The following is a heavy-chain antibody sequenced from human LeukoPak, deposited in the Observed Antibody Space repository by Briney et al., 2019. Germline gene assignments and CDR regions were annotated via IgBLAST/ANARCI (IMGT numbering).Heavy chain of an antibody. V-gene: IGHV4-34*01. CDR1: GGSFTAYY. D-gene: IGHD3-10*01. CDR2: INHSGSA. J-gene: IGHJ4*02. Sequence: PSETLSLTCAVHGGSFTAYYWIWIRQPPGKGLEWIGEINHSGSANYNPSLKSRVTISVDTSKNQFSLRLRSVTAADTAVYFCARSPPRGDYSGSASQSNRWGPGTLVTVSS. CDR3: ARSPPRGDYSGSASQSNR.